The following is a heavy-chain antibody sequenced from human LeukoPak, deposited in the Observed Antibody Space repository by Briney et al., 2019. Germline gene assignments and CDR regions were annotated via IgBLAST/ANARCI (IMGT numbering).Heavy chain of an antibody. J-gene: IGHJ4*02. CDR1: GFTFSSYG. Sequence: GRSLRLSCAASGFTFSSYGMHWVRQAPGKGLEWVAVISYDGSNKYYADSVKGRFTISRDNSKNTLYLQMNSLRAEDTAVYYCAKDLYYGDYPFDYWGQGTLVTVSS. CDR3: AKDLYYGDYPFDY. V-gene: IGHV3-30*18. D-gene: IGHD4-17*01. CDR2: ISYDGSNK.